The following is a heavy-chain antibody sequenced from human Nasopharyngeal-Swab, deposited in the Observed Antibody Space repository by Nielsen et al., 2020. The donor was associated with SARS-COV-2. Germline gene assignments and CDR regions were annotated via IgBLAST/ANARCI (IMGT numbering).Heavy chain of an antibody. CDR3: ASVLGGIGAF. Sequence: GGSLRLSCAASGFTFSSYWMHWVRRAPGKGLVWVSRIANVASITDYADSMKGRFTISRDNARNTLYLQMNRLRAEDTAVYFCASVLGGIGAFRGQGGLVTVSS. D-gene: IGHD3-16*01. CDR2: IANVASIT. V-gene: IGHV3-74*01. J-gene: IGHJ1*01. CDR1: GFTFSSYW.